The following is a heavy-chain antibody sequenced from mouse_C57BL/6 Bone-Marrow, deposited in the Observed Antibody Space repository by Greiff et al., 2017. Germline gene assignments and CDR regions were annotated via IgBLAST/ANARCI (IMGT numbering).Heavy chain of an antibody. CDR1: GFPITSGYY. CDR3: AGDRSGVGFAY. V-gene: IGHV12-3*01. D-gene: IGHD3-1*01. J-gene: IGHJ3*01. Sequence: KLVESGPGLVKPSQSLFLTCSITGFPITSGYYWIWIRQSPGKPLEWMGYITHSGETFYNPSLQSPISITRETSKNQFFLQLNSVTTEDTAMYYCAGDRSGVGFAYWGQGTLVTVSA. CDR2: ITHSGET.